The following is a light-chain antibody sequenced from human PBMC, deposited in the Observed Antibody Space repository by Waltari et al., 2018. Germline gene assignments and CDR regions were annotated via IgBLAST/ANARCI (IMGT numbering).Light chain of an antibody. CDR1: QSVSRK. CDR2: DTS. Sequence: EIMMTQSPATLSVSPGARATLSCRVSQSVSRKLAWYQQKPRQAPRLLIYDTSSRATDIPARFSGSGSGTEFTLTISSLQSEDFAVYYCQQYSNWPPWTFSQGTKVEI. CDR3: QQYSNWPPWT. V-gene: IGKV3-15*01. J-gene: IGKJ1*01.